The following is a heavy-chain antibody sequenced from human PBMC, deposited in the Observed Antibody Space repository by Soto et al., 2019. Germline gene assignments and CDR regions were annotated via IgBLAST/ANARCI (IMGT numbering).Heavy chain of an antibody. D-gene: IGHD6-13*01. V-gene: IGHV3-33*06. J-gene: IGHJ6*02. CDR2: IWYDGSNK. CDR1: GFTFRIYG. CDR3: TKDRSSTLDGMDV. Sequence: PGGSLRLSCAASGFTFRIYGMRWVRQAPGKGLEWVAVIWYDGSNKYYADSVKGRFTISRDNSKNTLFLQLNSLRAEDTAVYYCTKDRSSTLDGMDVWGQGTTVTVSS.